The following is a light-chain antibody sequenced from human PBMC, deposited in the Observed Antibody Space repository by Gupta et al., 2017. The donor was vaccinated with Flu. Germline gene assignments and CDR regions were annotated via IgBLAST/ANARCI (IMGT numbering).Light chain of an antibody. V-gene: IGKV4-1*01. Sequence: DVVMTQSPDYLSVSLGERANFNCKSSQSVLYSSNNKNYLAWYQQKPGQSPTLLIYCASIRESGVPDRFSGSGSGTDFTLTISSLQAEDVAVYYCHQYYNSPQTFGQGTKVEIK. CDR2: CAS. CDR3: HQYYNSPQT. J-gene: IGKJ1*01. CDR1: QSVLYSSNNKNY.